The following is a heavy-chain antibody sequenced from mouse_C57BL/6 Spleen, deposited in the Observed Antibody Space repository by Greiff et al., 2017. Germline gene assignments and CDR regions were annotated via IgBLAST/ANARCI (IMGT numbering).Heavy chain of an antibody. CDR1: GYSFTDYN. CDR2: INPNYGTT. D-gene: IGHD1-1*01. Sequence: EVQLQQSGPELVKPGASVKISCKASGYSFTDYNMNWVKQSNGKSLEWIGVINPNYGTTSYNQKFKGKATLTVEQSSTTAYMQLNSLTSEDSAVYYCARKGYYGSNYAMGYWGQGTSVTVSS. CDR3: ARKGYYGSNYAMGY. J-gene: IGHJ4*01. V-gene: IGHV1-39*01.